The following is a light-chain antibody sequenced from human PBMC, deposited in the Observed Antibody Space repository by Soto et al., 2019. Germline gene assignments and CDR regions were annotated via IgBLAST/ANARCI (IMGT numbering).Light chain of an antibody. Sequence: LSLSPGNLSPSPWERASLSCRASQSVSNNYLAWYQQKPGRAPRLLIYGASNRATGIPDRFSGSGSGTDFTLTISRLEPEDFAVYYCQQYGSSGTLGQGTHLEIK. CDR1: QSVSNNY. CDR3: QQYGSSGT. CDR2: GAS. V-gene: IGKV3-20*01. J-gene: IGKJ5*01.